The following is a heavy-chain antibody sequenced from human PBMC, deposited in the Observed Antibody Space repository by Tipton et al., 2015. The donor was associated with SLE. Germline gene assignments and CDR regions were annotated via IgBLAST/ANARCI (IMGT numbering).Heavy chain of an antibody. V-gene: IGHV4-39*07. CDR3: ARAGILTGYYPYFDY. D-gene: IGHD3-9*01. CDR1: GGSISSGGYY. CDR2: VYYTGNT. J-gene: IGHJ4*02. Sequence: TLSLTCTVSGGSISSGGYYWSWIRQYPGKGLEWIGTVYYTGNTFYNPSLKSRVTISVDTSKNQFSLNLSSVTAADTAVYYCARAGILTGYYPYFDYWGQGTLVTVSS.